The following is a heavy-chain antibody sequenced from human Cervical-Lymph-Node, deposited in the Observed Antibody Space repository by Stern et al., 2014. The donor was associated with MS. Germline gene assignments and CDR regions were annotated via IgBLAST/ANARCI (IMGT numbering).Heavy chain of an antibody. D-gene: IGHD6-19*01. J-gene: IGHJ6*02. Sequence: QVQLVQSGAEVKKPGASVKVSCKASGYTFTSYAMHWVRQAPGQRLEWMGWINACNGNPKYSQKFQGRVTITRDTSASTAYMELSSLRSEDTAVYYCARMIAVAGTTGYYGMDVWGQGTTVTVSS. CDR2: INACNGNP. CDR3: ARMIAVAGTTGYYGMDV. CDR1: GYTFTSYA. V-gene: IGHV1-3*01.